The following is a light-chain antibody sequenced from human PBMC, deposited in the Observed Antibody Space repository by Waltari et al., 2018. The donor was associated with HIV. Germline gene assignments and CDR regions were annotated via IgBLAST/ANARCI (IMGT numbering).Light chain of an antibody. CDR1: QSISNY. CDR2: AAS. V-gene: IGKV1-39*01. CDR3: QQTYNSPRYT. J-gene: IGKJ2*01. Sequence: DIQMTQSPSSLSASVGDRVTITCRASQSISNYLNWYQQKPGKAPKLLIYAASTLQSGVPSRFSGGGSGTDFTLTISRLQPEDFATYYCQQTYNSPRYTFGQGTKLEIK.